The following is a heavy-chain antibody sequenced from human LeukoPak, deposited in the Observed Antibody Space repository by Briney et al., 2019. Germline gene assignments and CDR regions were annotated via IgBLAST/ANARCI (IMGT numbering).Heavy chain of an antibody. J-gene: IGHJ4*02. D-gene: IGHD6-19*01. CDR3: AGGWEVAGPDY. V-gene: IGHV3-53*01. CDR2: IYSGGST. CDR1: GFTVSSNY. Sequence: GGSQRLSCAASGFTVSSNYMSWVRQAPGKGLEWVSVIYSGGSTYYADSEKGRFTISRDNSKNTLYLQMNSLRAEDTAVYYCAGGWEVAGPDYWGQGTLVTVSS.